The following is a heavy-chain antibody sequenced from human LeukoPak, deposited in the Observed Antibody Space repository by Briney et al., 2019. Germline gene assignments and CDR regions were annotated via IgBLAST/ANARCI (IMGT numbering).Heavy chain of an antibody. D-gene: IGHD3-3*01. Sequence: GGSLRLSCAASGFTFSSYSMNWVRQAPGKGLEWVSSISSSSSYIYYADSVKGRFTIPRDNAKNSLYLQMNSLRAEDTAVYYCARDPVFLEWLPDYWGQGTLVTVSS. CDR2: ISSSSSYI. J-gene: IGHJ4*02. CDR1: GFTFSSYS. CDR3: ARDPVFLEWLPDY. V-gene: IGHV3-21*01.